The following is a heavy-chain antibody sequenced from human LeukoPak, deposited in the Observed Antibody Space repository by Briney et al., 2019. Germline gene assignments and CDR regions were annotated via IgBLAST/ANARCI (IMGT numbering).Heavy chain of an antibody. CDR1: GFTFSNAW. V-gene: IGHV3-15*01. D-gene: IGHD6-13*01. CDR2: IKSKTDGGTT. CDR3: TTDPGSSWYFFYGRDPDY. Sequence: GGSLRLSCAASGFTFSNAWMIWVRQAPGKGLEWVGRIKSKTDGGTTDYAAPVKGRFTISRDDSKNTLYLQMNSLKTEDTAVYYCTTDPGSSWYFFYGRDPDYWGQGTLVTVSS. J-gene: IGHJ4*02.